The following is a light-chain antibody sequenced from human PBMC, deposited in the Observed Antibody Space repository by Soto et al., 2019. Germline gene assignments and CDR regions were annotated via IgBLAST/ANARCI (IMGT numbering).Light chain of an antibody. J-gene: IGKJ3*01. CDR1: QSISSD. V-gene: IGKV3-15*01. Sequence: EIVMTQSPATLSVSPGERATLSCRASQSISSDLAWYQQKPGQAPRLLIYAASTRATGIPARFSGSGSGTEFTLTISSLQSEDFAVYYCQDYHNWPGTFGPGTKVDIK. CDR3: QDYHNWPGT. CDR2: AAS.